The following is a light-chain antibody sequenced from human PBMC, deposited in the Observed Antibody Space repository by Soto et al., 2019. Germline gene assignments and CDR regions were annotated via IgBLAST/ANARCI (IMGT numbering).Light chain of an antibody. CDR3: SSFTSTNTVV. CDR1: SSDVGGSNY. Sequence: SVLTQPASVSGSPGQSITISCTGTSSDVGGSNYVSWYQQHPGKAPKLMIYNVSNRPSGGSNRCSGSKSGNTASLTISGRQAEDEGHYYCSSFTSTNTVVFGGGTKLTVL. CDR2: NVS. V-gene: IGLV2-14*01. J-gene: IGLJ2*01.